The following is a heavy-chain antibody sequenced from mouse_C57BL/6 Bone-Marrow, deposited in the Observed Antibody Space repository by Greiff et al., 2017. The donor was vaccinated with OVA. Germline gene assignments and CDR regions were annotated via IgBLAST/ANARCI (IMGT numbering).Heavy chain of an antibody. D-gene: IGHD2-2*01. CDR1: GYSITSGYY. CDR3: ARDNYGYVCSHWYYSV. V-gene: IGHV3-6*01. J-gene: IGHJ1*03. Sequence: EVQLLESGPGLVKPSQSLSLTCSVTGYSITSGYYWNWIRQFPGNKLECMGYISYDGSNNYNPSLKNRISITRDTSKNQFFLKLNTVTTEGTATYYGARDNYGYVCSHWYYSVWGTGTTVTVSS. CDR2: ISYDGSN.